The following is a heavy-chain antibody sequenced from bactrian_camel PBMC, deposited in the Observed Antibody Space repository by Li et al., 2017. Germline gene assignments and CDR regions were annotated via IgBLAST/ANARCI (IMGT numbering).Heavy chain of an antibody. J-gene: IGHJ4*01. Sequence: QLVESGGGSVQAGESLRLSCVASGFAGSNLYMAWFRQAPGKEREGVAAIDNAGSATYTYAVQGRFTISKDSAKNVLYLQMNNLQPEDTAMYYCAARQPCRVWLGYEDPGEYNIWGQGTQVTVS. V-gene: IGHV3S40*01. CDR3: AARQPCRVWLGYEDPGEYNI. CDR1: GFAGSNLY. CDR2: IDNAGSAT. D-gene: IGHD5*01.